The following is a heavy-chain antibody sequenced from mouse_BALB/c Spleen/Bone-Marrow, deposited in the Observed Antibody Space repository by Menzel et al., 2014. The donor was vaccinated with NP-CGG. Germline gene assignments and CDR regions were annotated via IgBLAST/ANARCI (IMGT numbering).Heavy chain of an antibody. V-gene: IGHV5-17*02. D-gene: IGHD2-1*01. Sequence: EVQRVESGGGLVQPGGSRKLSCAASGFTFSNFGMHWFRQSPEKGLEWVAFVSTGSTIIYYADTVKGRFTISRDNPENTLFMQMTSLRSEDTAIYNCARSHFYGNYFDYWGQGTTLTVSS. CDR1: GFTFSNFG. J-gene: IGHJ2*01. CDR2: VSTGSTII. CDR3: ARSHFYGNYFDY.